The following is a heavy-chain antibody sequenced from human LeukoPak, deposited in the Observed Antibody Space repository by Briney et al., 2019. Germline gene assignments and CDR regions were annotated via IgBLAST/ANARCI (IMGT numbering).Heavy chain of an antibody. D-gene: IGHD2-15*01. J-gene: IGHJ4*02. CDR3: ARFGYVAAVDV. CDR2: INPAGSET. V-gene: IGHV3-7*01. Sequence: GGSLRLSCAASGFSFSAYWMTWVRQAPGTGLEWVANINPAGSETYYVDPVKGRFSISRDNAKNLVYLQMNSLRAEDMAVYHCARFGYVAAVDVWGQGTPVTVSS. CDR1: GFSFSAYW.